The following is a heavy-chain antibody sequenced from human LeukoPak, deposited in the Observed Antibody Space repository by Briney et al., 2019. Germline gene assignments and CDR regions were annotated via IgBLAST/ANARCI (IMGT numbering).Heavy chain of an antibody. CDR2: ISSNGGST. CDR1: GFTFSSYA. J-gene: IGHJ3*02. CDR3: AVRPDDLDAFDI. V-gene: IGHV3-64*01. D-gene: IGHD1-14*01. Sequence: PGGSLRLSCAASGFTFSSYAMHWVRQAPGKGLEYVSAISSNGGSTYYANSVKGRFTISRDNSKNTLYLQMGSLRAEDMAVYYCAVRPDDLDAFDIWGQGTMVTVSS.